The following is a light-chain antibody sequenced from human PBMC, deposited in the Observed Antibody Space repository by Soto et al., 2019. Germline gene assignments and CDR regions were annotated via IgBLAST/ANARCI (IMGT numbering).Light chain of an antibody. CDR3: CSYAGSYTWV. Sequence: QSALTQPRSVSGSPGQSVTISCTGTSSDVGGYNFVSWYQQNPGKAPKPMIYDVSKRPSGVPDRFSGSKSGNTASLPISGLQAEDEADYYCCSYAGSYTWVFGTGTKVTVL. CDR1: SSDVGGYNF. CDR2: DVS. J-gene: IGLJ1*01. V-gene: IGLV2-11*01.